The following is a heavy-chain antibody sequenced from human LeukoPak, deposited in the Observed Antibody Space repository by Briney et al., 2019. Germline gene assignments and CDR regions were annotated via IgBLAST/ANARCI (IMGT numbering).Heavy chain of an antibody. D-gene: IGHD1-26*01. V-gene: IGHV1-69*13. Sequence: ASAKVSCKASGGTFSSYAISWVRQAPGQGLEWMGGIIPIFGTANYAQKFQGRVTITADESTSTAYMELSSLRSEDTAVYYCARGYPRNAFYYYYGMDVWGQGTTVTVSS. CDR2: IIPIFGTA. CDR3: ARGYPRNAFYYYYGMDV. J-gene: IGHJ6*02. CDR1: GGTFSSYA.